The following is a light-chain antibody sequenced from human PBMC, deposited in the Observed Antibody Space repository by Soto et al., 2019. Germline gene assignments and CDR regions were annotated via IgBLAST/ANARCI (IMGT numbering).Light chain of an antibody. CDR3: QQSYITPPA. CDR1: QSIGKY. V-gene: IGKV1-39*01. CDR2: AAS. Sequence: DIQVTQSPSSLSASVGDRVTITCRASQSIGKYLHWYQQTPGNAPKLLIYAASSLQSGVPSRFSGSGSGTDFTLTISSLQPQDFATYYCQQSYITPPAFGQGTKVEI. J-gene: IGKJ1*01.